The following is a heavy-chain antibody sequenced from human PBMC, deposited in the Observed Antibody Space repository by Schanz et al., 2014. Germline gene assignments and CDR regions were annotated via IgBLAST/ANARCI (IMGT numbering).Heavy chain of an antibody. D-gene: IGHD1-26*01. CDR1: GFSFSDYY. CDR2: INTGSNYI. CDR3: ARNRGSGGQNWYFDL. V-gene: IGHV3-11*03. J-gene: IGHJ2*01. Sequence: QVHLLESGGGLVEPGGSLRLSCAASGFSFSDYYMSWIRQAPGKGLEWISFINTGSNYINYADSVKGRFTISIDNTKNSLFLQLNSLRADDTAVYYCARNRGSGGQNWYFDLWGRGTLVTVSS.